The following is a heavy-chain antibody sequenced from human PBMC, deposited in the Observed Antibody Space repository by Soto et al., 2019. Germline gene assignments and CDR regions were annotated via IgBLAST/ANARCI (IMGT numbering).Heavy chain of an antibody. J-gene: IGHJ5*02. CDR3: ATPPVVPASNWFDP. CDR1: GFTFSSYS. V-gene: IGHV3-21*01. CDR2: ISSSSSYI. Sequence: VGSLRLSCAASGFTFSSYSMNWVSQAPGKGLEWVSSISSSSSYIYYADSVKGRFTISRDNAKNSLYLQMNSLRAEDTAVYYCATPPVVPASNWFDPWGQGTLVTVSS. D-gene: IGHD2-2*01.